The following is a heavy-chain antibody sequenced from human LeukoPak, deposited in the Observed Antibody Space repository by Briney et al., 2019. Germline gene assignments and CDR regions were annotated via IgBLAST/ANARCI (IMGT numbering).Heavy chain of an antibody. Sequence: PSETLSLTCAVYGGSFSGYYWSWIRQPPGKGLEWIGEINHSGSTNYNPSLKSRVTISVDTSKNQFSLKLSSVTAADTAVYYCATTLKAAASYRGQGTLVTVSS. D-gene: IGHD6-13*01. CDR2: INHSGST. CDR3: ATTLKAAASY. CDR1: GGSFSGYY. V-gene: IGHV4-34*01. J-gene: IGHJ4*02.